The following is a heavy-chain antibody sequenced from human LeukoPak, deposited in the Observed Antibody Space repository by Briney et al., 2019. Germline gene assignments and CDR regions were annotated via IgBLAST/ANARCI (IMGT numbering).Heavy chain of an antibody. CDR2: IKSKTDGGTT. CDR1: GFTFSNAW. D-gene: IGHD1-26*01. Sequence: GGSLRLACAASGFTFSNAWMSWVRQAPGKGLEWVGRIKSKTDGGTTDYAAPVKGRFTISRNDSKNTLYLQMNRLNPEDTAVYYCTTDVAEVGATTTGGQGTLVTVSS. CDR3: TTDVAEVGATTT. V-gene: IGHV3-15*01. J-gene: IGHJ4*02.